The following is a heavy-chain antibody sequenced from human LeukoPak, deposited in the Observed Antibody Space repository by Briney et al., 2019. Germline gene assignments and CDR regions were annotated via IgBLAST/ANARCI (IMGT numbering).Heavy chain of an antibody. Sequence: GGSLRLSCSASGFTFSGYAMYWVRQAPGKGLEWVSIIHSGGNIYYADSVKGRFTISRDNSKNTLYLQMNSLRAEDTAVYYCARDRGYAMDVWGQGTTVTVSS. J-gene: IGHJ6*02. D-gene: IGHD1-1*01. CDR1: GFTFSGYA. CDR3: ARDRGYAMDV. CDR2: IHSGGNI. V-gene: IGHV3-53*01.